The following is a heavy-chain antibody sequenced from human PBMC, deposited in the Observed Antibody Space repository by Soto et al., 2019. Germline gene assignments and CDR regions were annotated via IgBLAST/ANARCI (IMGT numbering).Heavy chain of an antibody. V-gene: IGHV3-48*03. CDR3: ARDPSIYYYYGMDV. J-gene: IGHJ6*02. Sequence: EVQLAESGGGLVQPGGSLRLSCAASGFTFSSYEMNWVRQAPGKGLEWVSYISSSGSTIYYADSVKGRFTISRDNAKNSLYLQMNSLRAEDTAVYYCARDPSIYYYYGMDVWGQGTTVTVSS. CDR2: ISSSGSTI. CDR1: GFTFSSYE. D-gene: IGHD2-2*01.